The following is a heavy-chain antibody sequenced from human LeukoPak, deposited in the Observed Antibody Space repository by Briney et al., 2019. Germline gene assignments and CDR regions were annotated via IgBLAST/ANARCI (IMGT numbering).Heavy chain of an antibody. V-gene: IGHV3-21*01. D-gene: IGHD3-3*01. J-gene: IGHJ3*02. CDR2: ISNTSSYI. CDR1: GFMFSLYS. CDR3: ARDMEGFKSPSGAFDI. Sequence: PGGSLRLSCAASGFMFSLYSINWVRQAPGKGLEWVSCISNTSSYISYADSVKGRFTISRDNAKNSLYLQISSLRAEDTAVYYCARDMEGFKSPSGAFDIWGQGTMVTVSS.